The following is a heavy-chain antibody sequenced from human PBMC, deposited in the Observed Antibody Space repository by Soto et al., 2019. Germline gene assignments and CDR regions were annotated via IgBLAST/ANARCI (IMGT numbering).Heavy chain of an antibody. D-gene: IGHD3-3*01. CDR3: ASGNYDFWSGSPPKSLLYGMDV. Sequence: PSETLSLTCGVGDGSITSSNWWSWVRQPPGKGLEWIGEIYHSGSTNYNPSLKSRVTISVDKSKNQFSLKLSSVTAADTAVYYCASGNYDFWSGSPPKSLLYGMDVWGQGTTVTVSS. CDR1: DGSITSSNW. V-gene: IGHV4-4*02. J-gene: IGHJ6*02. CDR2: IYHSGST.